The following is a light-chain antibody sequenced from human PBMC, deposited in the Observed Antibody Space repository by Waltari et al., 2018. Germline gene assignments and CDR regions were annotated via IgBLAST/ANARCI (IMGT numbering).Light chain of an antibody. J-gene: IGKJ5*01. CDR1: QSLFYSPINKTY. CDR2: WAS. Sequence: DLVMTQSPDSLAVSLGVRATINCKSSQSLFYSPINKTYLAWYQQKPGQSPKLLIYWASNRESGVPDRFGGSGSGTDFTLTISSLQAEDVAIHYCQQYYSTPPITFGQGTRLEIK. CDR3: QQYYSTPPIT. V-gene: IGKV4-1*01.